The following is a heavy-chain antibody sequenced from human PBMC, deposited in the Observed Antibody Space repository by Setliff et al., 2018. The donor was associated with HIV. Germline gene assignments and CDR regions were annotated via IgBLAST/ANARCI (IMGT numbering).Heavy chain of an antibody. J-gene: IGHJ5*01. CDR2: ISPSGAYI. CDR1: GFTFSSHN. CDR3: ARDPRTDSSYAWFDS. D-gene: IGHD6-6*01. V-gene: IGHV3-21*04. Sequence: PGGSLRLSCAASGFTFSSHNMNWVRQVPGKGLEWVSSISPSGAYIYYADSMKGRLTISRDNAKNSLYLQMTSLRAEDTALYFCARDPRTDSSYAWFDSWGQGTLVTVSS.